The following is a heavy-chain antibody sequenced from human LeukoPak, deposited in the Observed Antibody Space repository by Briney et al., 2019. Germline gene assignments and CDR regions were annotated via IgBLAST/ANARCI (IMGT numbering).Heavy chain of an antibody. V-gene: IGHV3-30*02. D-gene: IGHD2-15*01. CDR2: IRYDGSNK. Sequence: GGSLRLSCAAYGFTFSSYGMHWVRQAPGKGLEWVAFIRYDGSNKYYADSVKGRFTISRDNSKNTLYLQMNSLRAEDTAVYYCAKDRGSCLDYWGQGTLVTVSS. J-gene: IGHJ4*02. CDR3: AKDRGSCLDY. CDR1: GFTFSSYG.